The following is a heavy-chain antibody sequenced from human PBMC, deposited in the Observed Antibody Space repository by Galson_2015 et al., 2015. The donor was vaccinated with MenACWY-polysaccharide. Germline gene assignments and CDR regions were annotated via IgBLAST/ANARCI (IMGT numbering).Heavy chain of an antibody. Sequence: ETLSLTCTVSHDSISSLYWSWIRRPADKGLEWIGRIHATGSTTYNPSFRSRVTMSVDLPKNTFSLRLTSVTASDTAIYYCARRSLENWYFDLWGRGTLVTVSS. CDR1: HDSISSLY. CDR3: ARRSLENWYFDL. J-gene: IGHJ2*01. D-gene: IGHD1-1*01. CDR2: IHATGST. V-gene: IGHV4-4*07.